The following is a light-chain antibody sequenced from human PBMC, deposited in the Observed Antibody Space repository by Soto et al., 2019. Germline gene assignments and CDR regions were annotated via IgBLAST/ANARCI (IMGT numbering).Light chain of an antibody. CDR3: QKLNSYPRT. CDR2: AAS. Sequence: DIQLTQSPSFLSASVGDRVTITCRASQDINTYLPWYQQKPGKAPKLLIYAASTLQSAVPSRFSGGGSGTDFTLTISSLQSEDFATYYCQKLNSYPRTFGPGTKVEF. J-gene: IGKJ1*01. CDR1: QDINTY. V-gene: IGKV1-9*01.